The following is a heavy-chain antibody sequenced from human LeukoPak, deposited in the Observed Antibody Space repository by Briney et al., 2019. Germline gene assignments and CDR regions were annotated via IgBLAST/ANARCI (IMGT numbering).Heavy chain of an antibody. V-gene: IGHV1-69*05. CDR1: GYTFTSYD. Sequence: GASVKASCKASGYTFTSYDINWVRQAPGQGLEWMGRIIPIFGTANYAQKFQGRVTITTDESTSTAYMELSSLRSEDTAVYYCAREAVTTDYYYYYYMDVWGKGTTVTVSS. CDR2: IIPIFGTA. CDR3: AREAVTTDYYYYYYMDV. J-gene: IGHJ6*03. D-gene: IGHD4-11*01.